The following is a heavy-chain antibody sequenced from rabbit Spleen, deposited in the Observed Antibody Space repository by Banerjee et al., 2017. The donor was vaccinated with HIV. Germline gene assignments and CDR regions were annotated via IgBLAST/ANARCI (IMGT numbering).Heavy chain of an antibody. CDR2: IDAGSSGTT. V-gene: IGHV1S45*01. CDR1: GFSFSTRYY. J-gene: IGHJ4*01. Sequence: QEQLVESGGGLVQPEGSLTLTCTASGFSFSTRYYMCWVRQAPGKGLEWIACIDAGSSGTTYYATWAKGRFTISKTSSTTVTLQMTSLTVADTATYFCARGSAAMTMVITGYYLNLWGPGTLVTVS. CDR3: ARGSAAMTMVITGYYLNL. D-gene: IGHD2-1*01.